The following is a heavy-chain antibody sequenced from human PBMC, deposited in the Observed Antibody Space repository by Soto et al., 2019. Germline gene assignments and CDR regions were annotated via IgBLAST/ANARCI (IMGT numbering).Heavy chain of an antibody. CDR3: ARLYCSSTSCYSVGAFDI. V-gene: IGHV3-33*01. J-gene: IGHJ3*02. D-gene: IGHD2-2*01. CDR1: GFTFSSYG. Sequence: GGSLRLSCTASGFTFSSYGMHWVRQAPGKGLEWVALIWFDGSDKYYTDSVKGRFTISRDNSKSTLYLQMNSLRAEDTAVYYCARLYCSSTSCYSVGAFDIRGQGTMVTVSS. CDR2: IWFDGSDK.